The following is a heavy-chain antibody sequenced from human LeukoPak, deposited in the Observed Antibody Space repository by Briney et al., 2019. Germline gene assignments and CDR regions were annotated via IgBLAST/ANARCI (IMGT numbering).Heavy chain of an antibody. CDR1: GYSFTNHW. Sequence: GESLKISCKGSGYSFTNHWIGWVRQMPGKGLEWMGIIHPGDSDTRYSPSFQGQVTISADKSISTAYLQWSSLKASDTAIYYCARHGPSDPDYYYYYMDVWGKGTTVTVSS. CDR3: ARHGPSDPDYYYYYMDV. CDR2: IHPGDSDT. J-gene: IGHJ6*03. V-gene: IGHV5-51*01.